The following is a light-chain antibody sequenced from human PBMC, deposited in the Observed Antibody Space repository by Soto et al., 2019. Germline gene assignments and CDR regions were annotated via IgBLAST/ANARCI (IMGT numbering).Light chain of an antibody. CDR1: SSNIGSTT. V-gene: IGLV1-44*01. CDR3: AAWDDSLNGVV. J-gene: IGLJ3*02. Sequence: QLVLTQPPSASGTPGQRVTIACSGSSSNIGSTTVKWYQQLPGMAPKLLIYNNNQRPSGVPDRFSGSKSGTSASLAISGLQSEDEADYYCAAWDDSLNGVVFGGGTKLTVL. CDR2: NNN.